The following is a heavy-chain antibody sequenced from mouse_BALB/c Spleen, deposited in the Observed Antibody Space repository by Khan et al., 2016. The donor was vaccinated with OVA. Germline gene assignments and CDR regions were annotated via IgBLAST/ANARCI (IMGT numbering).Heavy chain of an antibody. V-gene: IGHV1-7*01. CDR1: GYTFINYW. Sequence: QVQLKQSGAELAKPGASVKMSCKASGYTFINYWILWVKQRPGQGLEWIGYINPSTAYTEYNQNFKDKATLTADKSSRTAYMQLSSLTSGDSAVXYCERRGVGWDKENWGKGTTLKGSS. D-gene: IGHD3-3*01. CDR3: ERRGVGWDKEN. CDR2: INPSTAYT. J-gene: IGHJ2*01.